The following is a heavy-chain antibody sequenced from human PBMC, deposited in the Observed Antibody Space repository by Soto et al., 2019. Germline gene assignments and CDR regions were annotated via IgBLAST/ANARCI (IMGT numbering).Heavy chain of an antibody. Sequence: QVQHVQSGAEVKKPGASVKVSCKASGYTFTSYAMHWVRQAPGQRLEWMGWINAGNGNTKYSQKFQGRVTITRDTSASTAYMELSSLRSEDTAVYYCARSIAAAAAEFDPWGQGTLVTVSS. CDR3: ARSIAAAAAEFDP. D-gene: IGHD6-13*01. J-gene: IGHJ5*02. CDR2: INAGNGNT. CDR1: GYTFTSYA. V-gene: IGHV1-3*01.